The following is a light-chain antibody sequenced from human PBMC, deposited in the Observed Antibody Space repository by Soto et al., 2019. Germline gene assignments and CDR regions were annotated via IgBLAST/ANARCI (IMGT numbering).Light chain of an antibody. CDR2: AAS. V-gene: IGKV3-20*01. CDR3: QQYGTSPHT. J-gene: IGKJ4*01. Sequence: EIVLTQSPGTLSVSPGERATLSCRASQTIRGDFLAWYQQRPGQSPRLLTSAASNRATGIPDRFSASGSGTDFTLTIRRVETEDFAVYYCQQYGTSPHTFGGGTKVDI. CDR1: QTIRGDF.